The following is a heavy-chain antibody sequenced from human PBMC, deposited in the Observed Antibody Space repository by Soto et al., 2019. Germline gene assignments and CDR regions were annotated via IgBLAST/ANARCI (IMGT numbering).Heavy chain of an antibody. Sequence: EVGLLESGGGLEQPGGSLRLSCAASGVILSDYAMNWVRQAPGRGLEWVSGISVTGGSTYYADSVRGRFTISRDNSKNTLYLQMNSLRAEDTAVYYCARNNQLTDWGQGTLVTVAS. V-gene: IGHV3-23*01. CDR1: GVILSDYA. CDR2: ISVTGGST. J-gene: IGHJ4*02. D-gene: IGHD3-9*01. CDR3: ARNNQLTD.